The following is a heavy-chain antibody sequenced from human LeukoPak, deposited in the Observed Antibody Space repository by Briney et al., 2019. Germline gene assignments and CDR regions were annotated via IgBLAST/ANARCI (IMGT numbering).Heavy chain of an antibody. D-gene: IGHD2-2*01. J-gene: IGHJ4*02. Sequence: PGGSLRLSRAASGFTFSSYAMSWVRQAPGKGLEWVSAISGSGGSTYYADSVKGRFTISRDNSKNTLYLQMNSLRAEDTAVYYCAKDRYDQHYFDYWGQGTLVTVSS. CDR3: AKDRYDQHYFDY. CDR2: ISGSGGST. CDR1: GFTFSSYA. V-gene: IGHV3-23*01.